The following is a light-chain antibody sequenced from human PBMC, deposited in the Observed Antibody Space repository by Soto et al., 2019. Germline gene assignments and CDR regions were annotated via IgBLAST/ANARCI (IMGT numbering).Light chain of an antibody. V-gene: IGKV3-20*01. CDR1: QSVSSSY. CDR3: QQYGDSSWT. CDR2: GAS. J-gene: IGKJ1*01. Sequence: ESVLTQSPGTLSLSPGERATLSCRASQSVSSSYLAWYQQKPGQTPRLLIYGASSRATDIPDRFSGSGSGTDFTLTISRLEPEDFAVYYCQQYGDSSWTFGQGTKVDIK.